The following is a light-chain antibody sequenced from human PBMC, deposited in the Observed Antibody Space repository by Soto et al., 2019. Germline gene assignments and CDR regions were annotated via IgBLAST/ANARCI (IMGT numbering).Light chain of an antibody. J-gene: IGKJ2*01. CDR2: WAS. CDR1: QSALDSSNNRNY. Sequence: DIVVSQSPDSLAVSLGERATINCKSSQSALDSSNNRNYLAWYQQKPGQSPNLLIYWASTRESGVPDRFSGKGAWTEFPPHLAGLEAGELAGFYCQQYYTTPPTFGQGTKVEIK. CDR3: QQYYTTPPT. V-gene: IGKV4-1*01.